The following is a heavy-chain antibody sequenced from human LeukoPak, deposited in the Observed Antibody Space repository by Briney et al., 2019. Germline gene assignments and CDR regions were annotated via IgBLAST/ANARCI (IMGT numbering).Heavy chain of an antibody. CDR2: ISYEGGKK. Sequence: GGSLRLSCAASGFSFSSFGVHWVRQVPGKGLEWVAMISYEGGKKYYADSVKGRFTVSRDNSKNMLYLQMNSLRAEDTAVYYCARERRNSGDAFDIWGQGTMVTVSS. D-gene: IGHD4-23*01. J-gene: IGHJ3*02. CDR1: GFSFSSFG. CDR3: ARERRNSGDAFDI. V-gene: IGHV3-30*03.